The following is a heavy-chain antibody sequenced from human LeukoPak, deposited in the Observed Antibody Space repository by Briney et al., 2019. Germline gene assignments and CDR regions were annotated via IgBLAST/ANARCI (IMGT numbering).Heavy chain of an antibody. D-gene: IGHD3-22*01. CDR2: IYTSGST. V-gene: IGHV4-61*02. J-gene: IGHJ4*02. Sequence: SETLSLTCSVSGGSISSGSYYWSWIRQPAGKGLEWIGRIYTSGSTNYNPSLKSRVTISVDTSKNQFSLKLSSVTAADTAVYYCAREVRYYYDSSGYQDFDYWGLGTLVTVSS. CDR3: AREVRYYYDSSGYQDFDY. CDR1: GGSISSGSYY.